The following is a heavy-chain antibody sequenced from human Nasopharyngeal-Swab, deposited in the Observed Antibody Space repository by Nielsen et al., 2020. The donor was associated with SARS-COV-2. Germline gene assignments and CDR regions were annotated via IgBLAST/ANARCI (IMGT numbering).Heavy chain of an antibody. Sequence: LRLSCTVSGGSISSGGYYWSWIRQHPGKGLEWIGYIYYSGSTYYNPSLKSRVTISVDTSKNQFSLKLSSVTAADTAVYYCARARLYYYDRSGDYYHSPNWFDPWGQGTLVTVSS. CDR2: IYYSGST. CDR1: GGSISSGGYY. D-gene: IGHD3-22*01. J-gene: IGHJ5*02. CDR3: ARARLYYYDRSGDYYHSPNWFDP. V-gene: IGHV4-31*03.